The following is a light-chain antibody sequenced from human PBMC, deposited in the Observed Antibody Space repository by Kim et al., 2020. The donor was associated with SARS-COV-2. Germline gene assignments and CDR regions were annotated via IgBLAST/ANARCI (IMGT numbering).Light chain of an antibody. J-gene: IGKJ2*01. CDR2: GAS. V-gene: IGKV3-20*01. CDR3: QQYVSSPRT. Sequence: LSPGERANLTCRASQSVSSSYLAWYQQKPGQAPRLLIYGASSRATGIPDRFSGSGSGTDFTLTISRLEPEDFAVYYCQQYVSSPRTFGQGTKLEI. CDR1: QSVSSSY.